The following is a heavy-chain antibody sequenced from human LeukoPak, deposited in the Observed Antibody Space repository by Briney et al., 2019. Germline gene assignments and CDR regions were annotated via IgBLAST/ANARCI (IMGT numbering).Heavy chain of an antibody. J-gene: IGHJ4*02. Sequence: ASVKVSCKASGYTFTSYDINWVRQATGQGLEWMGWMNPNSGNTGYAQKFQGRVTITRNTSISTAYMELSSLRSDDTAVYYCARTSGSSLSFGYWGQGTLVTVSS. CDR3: ARTSGSSLSFGY. V-gene: IGHV1-8*03. CDR2: MNPNSGNT. D-gene: IGHD1-26*01. CDR1: GYTFTSYD.